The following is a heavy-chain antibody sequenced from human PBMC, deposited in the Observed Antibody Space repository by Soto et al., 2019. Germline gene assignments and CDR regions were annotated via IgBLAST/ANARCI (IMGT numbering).Heavy chain of an antibody. CDR1: GGSTSIYY. CDR2: IYYSGST. V-gene: IGHV4-59*01. Sequence: PSETLSLTCTVSGGSTSIYYWSWIRQPPGKGLEWIGYIYYSGSTNYNPSLKSRVTISVDTSKNQFSLKLSSVTAADTAVYYCARGSAAAGILYYYYYGMDVWGQGTTVTVSS. J-gene: IGHJ6*02. D-gene: IGHD6-13*01. CDR3: ARGSAAAGILYYYYYGMDV.